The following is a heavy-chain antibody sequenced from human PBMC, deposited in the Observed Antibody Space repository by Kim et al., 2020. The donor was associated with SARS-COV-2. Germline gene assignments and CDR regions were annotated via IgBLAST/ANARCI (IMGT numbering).Heavy chain of an antibody. Sequence: GESLRLSCAASGFTFSSYEMNWVRQAPGKGLEWVSYISSSGSTIYYADSVKGRFTISRDNAKNSLYLQMNSLRAEDTAVYYCARAYCSGGSCYSTRLFYYYGMDVWGQGTTVTVSS. J-gene: IGHJ6*02. CDR3: ARAYCSGGSCYSTRLFYYYGMDV. CDR1: GFTFSSYE. CDR2: ISSSGSTI. V-gene: IGHV3-48*03. D-gene: IGHD2-15*01.